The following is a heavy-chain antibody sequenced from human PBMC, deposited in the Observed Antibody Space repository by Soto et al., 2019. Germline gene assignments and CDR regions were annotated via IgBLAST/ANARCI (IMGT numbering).Heavy chain of an antibody. J-gene: IGHJ6*02. CDR3: ARLLRFSSVVPSGINV. D-gene: IGHD3-3*01. CDR1: GGSFSGYY. V-gene: IGHV4-34*01. CDR2: LNHSGSP. Sequence: SETLSLTCAVYGGSFSGYYCSWLRHHPGKWLEWIGELNHSGSPKYNPSLQSRVTISVDTANNQFSLKLSSVTAADTAVYYCARLLRFSSVVPSGINVWGQQTTVPFSS.